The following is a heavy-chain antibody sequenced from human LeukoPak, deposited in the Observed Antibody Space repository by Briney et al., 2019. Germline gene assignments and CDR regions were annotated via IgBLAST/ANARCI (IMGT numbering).Heavy chain of an antibody. Sequence: RGSLRLSCAASGFTFSNYGINWVRQAPGKGLEWVAYIKKTGSETYYVDSVKGRFTITRDNNRNSLFLQMYSLRAEDTAVYFCAREDGYCSGGNCYSYFDSWGQGALVTVSS. V-gene: IGHV3-7*01. CDR2: IKKTGSET. CDR3: AREDGYCSGGNCYSYFDS. CDR1: GFTFSNYG. D-gene: IGHD2-15*01. J-gene: IGHJ4*02.